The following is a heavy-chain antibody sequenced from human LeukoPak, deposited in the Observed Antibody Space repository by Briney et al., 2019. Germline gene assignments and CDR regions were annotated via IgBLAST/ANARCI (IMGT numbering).Heavy chain of an antibody. CDR3: ARVVGLTGYSSSWYSGYYYYMDV. CDR1: GGTFSSYA. D-gene: IGHD6-13*01. J-gene: IGHJ6*03. Sequence: SVKVSCKASGGTFSSYAVSWVRQAPGQGLEWMGGIIPIFGTTNYAQKFQDRVTITADKSTSTAYMELSSLRSEDTAVYYCARVVGLTGYSSSWYSGYYYYMDVWGKGTTVTVSS. CDR2: IIPIFGTT. V-gene: IGHV1-69*06.